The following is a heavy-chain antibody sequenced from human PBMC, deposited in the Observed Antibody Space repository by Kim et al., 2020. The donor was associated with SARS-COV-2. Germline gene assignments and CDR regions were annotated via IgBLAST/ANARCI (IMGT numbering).Heavy chain of an antibody. CDR2: ISYDGSNK. J-gene: IGHJ4*02. Sequence: GGSLRLSCAASGFTFSSYGMHWVRQAPGKGLEWVAVISYDGSNKYYADSVKGRFTISRDNSKNTLYLQMNSLRAEDTAVYYCAKGSGYSYGYRFDYWGQGTLVTVSS. CDR1: GFTFSSYG. D-gene: IGHD5-18*01. CDR3: AKGSGYSYGYRFDY. V-gene: IGHV3-30*18.